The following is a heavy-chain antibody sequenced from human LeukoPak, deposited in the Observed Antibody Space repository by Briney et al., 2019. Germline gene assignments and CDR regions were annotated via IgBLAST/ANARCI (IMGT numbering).Heavy chain of an antibody. CDR1: GFTFSSYD. CDR3: AKEPTATIPPNS. CDR2: IRARGGGT. V-gene: IGHV3-23*01. J-gene: IGHJ4*02. D-gene: IGHD5-12*01. Sequence: PGGSLRLSCAASGFTFSSYDMNWVRQAPGKGLEWVSGIRARGGGTYCADSVKGRFTISRDNSRFTLYLQMNCLRAEDTAVYYCAKEPTATIPPNSWGQGTLVTVSS.